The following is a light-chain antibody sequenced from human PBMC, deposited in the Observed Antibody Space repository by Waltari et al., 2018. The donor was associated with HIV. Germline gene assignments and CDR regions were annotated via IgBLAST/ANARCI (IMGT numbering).Light chain of an antibody. CDR3: QHYNGYPWT. CDR2: KAS. Sequence: DIQMTQSPSTLSASVGDRVTLTCRASQTIGVWLAWYQQKPGQAPKILIYKASTLETGVPSRFSGSGSGTEFTLTIGGLQPDDFATYYCQHYNGYPWTFGQGTKVEMK. CDR1: QTIGVW. J-gene: IGKJ1*01. V-gene: IGKV1-5*03.